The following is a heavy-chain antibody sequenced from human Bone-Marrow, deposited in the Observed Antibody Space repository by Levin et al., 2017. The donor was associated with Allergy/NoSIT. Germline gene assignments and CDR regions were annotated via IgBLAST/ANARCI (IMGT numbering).Heavy chain of an antibody. Sequence: RSSETLSLTCTVSGASIGHYYWSWIRQPAGKGLEWIGRIHFSESTSYNPSLRNRVTMSVDTSTSQLSLRLTSVTAADTAVYYCARGRPTVGRENGFDVWGRGTTVTV. V-gene: IGHV4-4*07. CDR1: GASIGHYY. J-gene: IGHJ6*02. D-gene: IGHD4-11*01. CDR3: ARGRPTVGRENGFDV. CDR2: IHFSEST.